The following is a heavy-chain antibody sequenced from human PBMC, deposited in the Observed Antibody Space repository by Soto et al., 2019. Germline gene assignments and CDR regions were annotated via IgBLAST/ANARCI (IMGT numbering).Heavy chain of an antibody. J-gene: IGHJ4*02. D-gene: IGHD2-21*02. Sequence: EVQLLESGGGLVQPGGSLRLSCAASGFTFSSYAMSWVRQAPGKGLEWISAIKISGDSTYYADSVKGRFTISRDNSKNTLYLQMNSLRAEDTAVYYCAKVVGDPSYWGQGNLVTVSS. V-gene: IGHV3-23*01. CDR2: IKISGDST. CDR3: AKVVGDPSY. CDR1: GFTFSSYA.